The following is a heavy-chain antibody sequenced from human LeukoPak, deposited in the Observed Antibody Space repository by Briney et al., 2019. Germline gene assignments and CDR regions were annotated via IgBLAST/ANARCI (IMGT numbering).Heavy chain of an antibody. CDR1: GFTFSTYS. V-gene: IGHV3-48*01. Sequence: GGSLRLSCAASGFTFSTYSMSWVRQAPGKGLEWASYISSISSIIYYADSVKGRFTISRDNARNSLYLQMNSLRAEDTAVYYCARSRPGTEAGQPNFDYWGQGTLVTVSS. J-gene: IGHJ4*02. D-gene: IGHD6-13*01. CDR2: ISSISSII. CDR3: ARSRPGTEAGQPNFDY.